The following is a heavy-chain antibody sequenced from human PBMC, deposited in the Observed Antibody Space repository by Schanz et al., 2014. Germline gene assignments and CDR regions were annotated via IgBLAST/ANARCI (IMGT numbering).Heavy chain of an antibody. Sequence: QVQLVQSGAEVKKPGASVKVSCKASGYTFTSYGISWVRQAPGQGLEWMGWISPYNGNTNYTQKLQGRVTMTADTTTSTTYKDLISLESDGTTVYYRAIYHSANANSTDVRCVDYWGQGSLVTVSS. CDR1: GYTFTSYG. CDR2: ISPYNGNT. J-gene: IGHJ4*02. V-gene: IGHV1-18*01. D-gene: IGHD1-1*01. CDR3: AIYHSANANSTDVRCVDY.